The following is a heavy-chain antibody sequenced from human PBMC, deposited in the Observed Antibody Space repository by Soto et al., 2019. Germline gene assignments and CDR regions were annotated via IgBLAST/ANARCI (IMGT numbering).Heavy chain of an antibody. J-gene: IGHJ4*02. CDR3: AKQVRDGTSSPYYFDY. V-gene: IGHV3-23*01. D-gene: IGHD6-6*01. CDR1: GFTFSNYA. Sequence: GGSLRLSCAGSGFTFSNYAMSWVRQAPGKGLEWVSAISSAVNTYYADSVKGRFTISRDNSKNTLSLQMNSLRAEDTAVYYCAKQVRDGTSSPYYFDYWGQGTLVTVSS. CDR2: ISSAVNT.